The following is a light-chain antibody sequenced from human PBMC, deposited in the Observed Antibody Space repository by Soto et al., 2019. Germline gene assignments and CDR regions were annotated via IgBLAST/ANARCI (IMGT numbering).Light chain of an antibody. CDR2: DAS. V-gene: IGKV1-5*01. CDR3: QQYNSYSYT. CDR1: QSISSW. Sequence: DIQMTQSPSTLSASVGDRVTITCRASQSISSWLAWYQQKPGKAPKLLIYDASSLESGVPSRFSGSRSGTEFTLTISSLQPDDCATYYCQQYNSYSYTFGQGTKLEIK. J-gene: IGKJ2*01.